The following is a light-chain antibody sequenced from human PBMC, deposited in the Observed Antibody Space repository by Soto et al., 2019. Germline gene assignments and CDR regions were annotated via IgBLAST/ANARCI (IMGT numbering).Light chain of an antibody. CDR3: GTWDSSLSAYV. V-gene: IGLV1-51*02. CDR2: ENN. Sequence: QSVLTQPTSVSAAPGQKVTISCSGSSSNIGNNYVSWYQQLPGTAPKLLIYENNKRPSGIPDQCSGSKSGTSATLGITGLQTGDEADYYCGTWDSSLSAYVFGTGTKLTVL. CDR1: SSNIGNNY. J-gene: IGLJ1*01.